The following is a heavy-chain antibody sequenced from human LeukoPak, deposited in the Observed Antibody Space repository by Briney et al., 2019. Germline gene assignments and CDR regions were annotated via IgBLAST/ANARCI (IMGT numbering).Heavy chain of an antibody. V-gene: IGHV1-18*01. Sequence: ASVKVSCKASGYTFTSYGISWVRQAPGQGLEWMGWISAYNGNTNYAQKLQGRVTMTTDTSTSTAYMELRSLRSDDTAVYYCARVRYYDSSGYYLDASDIWGQGTMVTVSS. CDR2: ISAYNGNT. CDR3: ARVRYYDSSGYYLDASDI. D-gene: IGHD3-22*01. CDR1: GYTFTSYG. J-gene: IGHJ3*02.